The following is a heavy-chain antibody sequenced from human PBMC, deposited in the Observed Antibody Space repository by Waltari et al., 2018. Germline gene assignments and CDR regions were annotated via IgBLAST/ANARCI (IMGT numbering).Heavy chain of an antibody. CDR3: ARELGN. CDR1: GAPITGSNS. J-gene: IGHJ4*02. Sequence: QVQLQESGPGLVKPSQTLSPTCAVSGAPITGSNSWTWIRQPAGKGLEWIGLIYTSGSTNYNPSLKSRVTISVDASKNQFSLKLSSVTAADTAVYYCARELGNWGQGTLVTVSA. CDR2: IYTSGST. V-gene: IGHV4-61*02.